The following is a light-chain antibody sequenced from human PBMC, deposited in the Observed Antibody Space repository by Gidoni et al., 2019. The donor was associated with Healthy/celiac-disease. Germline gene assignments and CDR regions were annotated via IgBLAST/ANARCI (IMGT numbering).Light chain of an antibody. CDR1: QSVSSN. CDR2: GAA. J-gene: IGKJ4*01. V-gene: IGKV3-15*01. Sequence: EIVMTQSPATLSVSPGERATLPCRASQSVSSNLSWYQQKPGQAPRLLIYGAATRATAIPARFSGSGSGTAFTLTISSLQSEDFAVYYCQQYNNWPPRTFGGGTKVEIK. CDR3: QQYNNWPPRT.